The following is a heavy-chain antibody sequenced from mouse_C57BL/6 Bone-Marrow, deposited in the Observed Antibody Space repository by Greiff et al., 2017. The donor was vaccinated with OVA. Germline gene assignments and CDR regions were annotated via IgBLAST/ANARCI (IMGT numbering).Heavy chain of an antibody. CDR2: INPGSGGT. CDR1: GYAFTNYL. V-gene: IGHV1-54*01. J-gene: IGHJ4*01. D-gene: IGHD2-5*01. Sequence: QVHVKQSGAELVRPGTSVKVSCKASGYAFTNYLIEWVKQRPGQGLEWIGVINPGSGGTNYNEKFKGKATLTADKSSSTAYMQLSSLTSEDSAVYFCARPLYYSNYPYAMDYWGQGTSVTVSS. CDR3: ARPLYYSNYPYAMDY.